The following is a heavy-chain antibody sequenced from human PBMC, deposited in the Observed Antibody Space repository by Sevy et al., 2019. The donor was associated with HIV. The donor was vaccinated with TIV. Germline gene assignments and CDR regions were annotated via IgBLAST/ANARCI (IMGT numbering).Heavy chain of an antibody. CDR1: GGSISSYY. CDR3: ARGGSYYDILTGYYIPDGSHYFDY. Sequence: SETLSLTCTVSGGSISSYYWSWIRQPAGKGLEWIGRIYTSGSTNYNPSLKSRVTMSVDTSKNQFSLKLSSVTVSDTAVYYCARGGSYYDILTGYYIPDGSHYFDYWGQGTLVTVSS. D-gene: IGHD3-9*01. J-gene: IGHJ4*02. V-gene: IGHV4-4*07. CDR2: IYTSGST.